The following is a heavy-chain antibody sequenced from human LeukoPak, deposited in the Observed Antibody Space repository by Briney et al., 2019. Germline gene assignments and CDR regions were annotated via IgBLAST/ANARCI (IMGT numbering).Heavy chain of an antibody. CDR2: ISGSGGST. V-gene: IGHV3-23*01. CDR1: GSTFSSYA. J-gene: IGHJ4*02. Sequence: GGSLRLSCAASGSTFSSYAMSWVRQAPGKGLEWVSAISGSGGSTYYADSVKGRFTISRDNSKNTLYLQMNSLRAEDTAVYYCAKDSTYSSRHLTLDYWGQGTLVTVSS. CDR3: AKDSTYSSRHLTLDY. D-gene: IGHD6-13*01.